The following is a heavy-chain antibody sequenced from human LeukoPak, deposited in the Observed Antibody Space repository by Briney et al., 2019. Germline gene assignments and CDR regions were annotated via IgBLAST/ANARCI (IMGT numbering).Heavy chain of an antibody. Sequence: PGGSLRLSCAASGFTVTSNCMSWVRQAPGKGLEWVSIIYSGGDTYYADSVKGRFTVSRDNSKNTLYLQMNSLRAEDTAVYYCARGGLTGYYFPLDYWGQGTLVTVSS. V-gene: IGHV3-66*01. J-gene: IGHJ4*02. CDR3: ARGGLTGYYFPLDY. D-gene: IGHD3-9*01. CDR1: GFTVTSNC. CDR2: IYSGGDT.